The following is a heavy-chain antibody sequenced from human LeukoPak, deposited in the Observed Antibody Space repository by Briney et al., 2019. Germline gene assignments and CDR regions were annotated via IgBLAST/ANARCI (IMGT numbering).Heavy chain of an antibody. V-gene: IGHV4-59*08. CDR3: ARLNTAMGYYYGMDV. CDR2: IYYSGST. J-gene: IGHJ6*02. CDR1: GGSISSYY. D-gene: IGHD5-18*01. Sequence: SETLTLTCTVSGGSISSYYRSWIRQPPGKGLEWIGYIYYSGSTNYNPSLKSRVTISVDTSKNQFSLKLSSVTAADTAVYYCARLNTAMGYYYGMDVWGQGTTVTVSS.